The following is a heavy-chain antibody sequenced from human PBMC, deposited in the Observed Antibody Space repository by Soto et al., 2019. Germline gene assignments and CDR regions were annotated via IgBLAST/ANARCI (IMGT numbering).Heavy chain of an antibody. CDR1: GGSFSSYA. Sequence: SVKVSCKASGGSFSSYAISWVRQAPGQGLEWMGGIIPIFGTANYAQKFQGRVTITADESTSTAYMELSSLRSEDTAVYYCARFGRAARTVGWFDPWGKGNLVTVDS. V-gene: IGHV1-69*13. CDR2: IIPIFGTA. D-gene: IGHD6-6*01. J-gene: IGHJ5*02. CDR3: ARFGRAARTVGWFDP.